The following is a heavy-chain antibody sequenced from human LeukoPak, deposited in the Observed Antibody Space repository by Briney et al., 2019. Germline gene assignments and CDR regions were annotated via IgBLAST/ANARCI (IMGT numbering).Heavy chain of an antibody. D-gene: IGHD2-2*01. CDR1: GFTFSDYY. Sequence: GGSLRLSCAASGFTFSDYYMSWIRQAPGKGLEWVSYISSSGSTIYYADSVKGRFTISRDNSKNTLYLQLNSLSVEDTAVYYCATRGYCSSTSCNHFFDYWGQGNLVTVSS. CDR3: ATRGYCSSTSCNHFFDY. V-gene: IGHV3-11*01. J-gene: IGHJ4*02. CDR2: ISSSGSTI.